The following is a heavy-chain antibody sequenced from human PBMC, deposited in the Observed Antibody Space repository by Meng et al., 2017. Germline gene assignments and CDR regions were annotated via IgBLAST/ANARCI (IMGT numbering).Heavy chain of an antibody. V-gene: IGHV3-13*01. J-gene: IGHJ3*02. D-gene: IGHD3-22*01. CDR3: VRGTYYYDSSGYYEPLAFDI. CDR2: IGTAGDT. Sequence: GGSLRLSCAASGFTFSSYDMHWVRQATGKGLEWVSAIGTAGDTYYPGSVKGRFTISRENAKNSLYLQMNSLRAGDTAVYYCVRGTYYYDSSGYYEPLAFDIWGQGTMVTVSS. CDR1: GFTFSSYD.